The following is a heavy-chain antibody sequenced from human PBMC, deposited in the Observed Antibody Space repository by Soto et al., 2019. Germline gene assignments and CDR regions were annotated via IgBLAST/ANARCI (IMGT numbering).Heavy chain of an antibody. CDR1: GFTFSSYG. CDR2: ISYDGSNK. V-gene: IGHV3-30*03. D-gene: IGHD5-18*01. Sequence: GGSLRLSCAASGFTFSSYGMHWVRQAPGKGLEWVAVISYDGSNKYYADSVKGRFTISRDNSKNTLYLQMNSLRAEDTAVYYCATPNRGYSYGPFDYWGQGT. J-gene: IGHJ4*02. CDR3: ATPNRGYSYGPFDY.